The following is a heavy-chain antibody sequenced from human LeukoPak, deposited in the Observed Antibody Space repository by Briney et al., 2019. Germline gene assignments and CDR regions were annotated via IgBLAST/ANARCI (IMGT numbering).Heavy chain of an antibody. D-gene: IGHD7-27*01. CDR3: ARDPPPLTGEEEDAFDI. J-gene: IGHJ3*02. CDR2: IIPILGIA. V-gene: IGHV1-69*04. CDR1: GGTFSSYA. Sequence: PWASVKVSCKASGGTFSSYAISWVRQAPGQGLEWMGRIIPILGIANYAQKFQGRVTITADKSTSTAYMELSRLRSDDTAVYYCARDPPPLTGEEEDAFDIWGQGTMVTVSS.